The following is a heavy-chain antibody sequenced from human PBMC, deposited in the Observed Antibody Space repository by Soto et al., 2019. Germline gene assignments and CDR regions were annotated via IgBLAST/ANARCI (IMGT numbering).Heavy chain of an antibody. CDR1: GFTFNTYG. D-gene: IGHD2-15*01. J-gene: IGHJ6*02. CDR3: ARGDCTGAYCYSWPFNYGVDV. V-gene: IGHV3-33*08. CDR2: IWYDGSNK. Sequence: QVQLVESGGGVVQPGGSLRLSCTTSGFTFNTYGMYWVRQAPGKGLEWVAIIWYDGSNKYYGDSVKGRFTISRDNSKHTLYLKMNSLRAEDTALYYCARGDCTGAYCYSWPFNYGVDVWGQGTTVTVSS.